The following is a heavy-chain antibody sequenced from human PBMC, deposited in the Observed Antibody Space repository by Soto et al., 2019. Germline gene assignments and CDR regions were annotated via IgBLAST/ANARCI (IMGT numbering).Heavy chain of an antibody. V-gene: IGHV4-61*01. Sequence: SETLSLTCSVSGGSVSSGSYYWSWIRQPPGKGLEWIGYIYYSGSTNYNPSLKSRVTISVDTSKNQFSLKLSSVTAADTAVYYCAAAGTNYYYGMDVWGQGTTVTVSS. J-gene: IGHJ6*02. CDR3: AAAGTNYYYGMDV. CDR1: GGSVSSGSYY. CDR2: IYYSGST. D-gene: IGHD6-13*01.